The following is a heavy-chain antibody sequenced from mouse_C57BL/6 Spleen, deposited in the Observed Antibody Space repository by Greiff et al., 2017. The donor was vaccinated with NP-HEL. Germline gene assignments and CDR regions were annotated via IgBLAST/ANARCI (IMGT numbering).Heavy chain of an antibody. CDR3: ARISYGWYFDV. CDR2: ISSGSSTI. CDR1: GFTFSDYG. J-gene: IGHJ1*03. V-gene: IGHV5-17*01. Sequence: EVQLQQSGGGLVKPGGSLKLSCAASGFTFSDYGMHWVRQAPEKGLEWVAYISSGSSTIYYADTLKGRFTISRDNAKNTLFLQMTSLRSEDTAMYYCARISYGWYFDVWGTGTTVTVSS. D-gene: IGHD1-1*01.